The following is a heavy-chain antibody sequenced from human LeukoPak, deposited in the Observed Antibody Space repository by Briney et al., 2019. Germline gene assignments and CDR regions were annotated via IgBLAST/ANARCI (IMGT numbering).Heavy chain of an antibody. J-gene: IGHJ4*02. Sequence: ASVKVSCKASGYTFTGYYMHWVRQAPGQGLEWMGWISPYNGNTKYAQKVQGRVTMTTDTSTSTAYMELRSLRSDDTAVYYCARDQTQIWFGEGLWYFDYWGQGTLVTVSS. CDR1: GYTFTGYY. CDR3: ARDQTQIWFGEGLWYFDY. CDR2: ISPYNGNT. V-gene: IGHV1-18*04. D-gene: IGHD3-10*01.